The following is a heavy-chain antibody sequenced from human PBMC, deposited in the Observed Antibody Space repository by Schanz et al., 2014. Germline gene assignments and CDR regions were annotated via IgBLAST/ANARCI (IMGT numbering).Heavy chain of an antibody. CDR3: ARDSGPYYDKSMDV. CDR2: IWSDGSGK. V-gene: IGHV3-33*01. Sequence: QVQLLQFGGGVVQPGRSLRLSCAASGFIFSNYGMHWVHQAPGKGLEWVAVIWSDGSGKYYADSVKGRFTISRDSPKNTLYLQMNSLRAEDTALYYCARDSGPYYDKSMDVWGQGTTVAVSS. D-gene: IGHD3-9*01. J-gene: IGHJ6*02. CDR1: GFIFSNYG.